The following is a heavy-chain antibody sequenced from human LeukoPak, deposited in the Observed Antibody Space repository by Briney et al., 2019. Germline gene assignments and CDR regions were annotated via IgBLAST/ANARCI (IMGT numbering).Heavy chain of an antibody. CDR1: GFTFSDHY. CDR2: TRNKANSYTT. Sequence: PGGSLRLSCAASGFTFSDHYMDWVRQAPGKGLEWVGRTRNKANSYTTEYAASVKDRFTISRDDSKNSLYLQMNSLKTEDTAVYYCATQYYDFWSGYYDYWGQGTLVTVSS. V-gene: IGHV3-72*01. J-gene: IGHJ4*02. CDR3: ATQYYDFWSGYYDY. D-gene: IGHD3-3*01.